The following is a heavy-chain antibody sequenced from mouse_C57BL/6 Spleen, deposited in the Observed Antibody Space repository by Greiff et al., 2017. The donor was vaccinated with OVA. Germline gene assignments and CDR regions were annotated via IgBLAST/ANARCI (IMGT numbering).Heavy chain of an antibody. D-gene: IGHD2-1*01. Sequence: VQLQQSGPELVKPGASVKISCKASGYTFTDYYMNWVKQSHGKSLEWIGDINPNNGGTSYNQKFKGKATLTVDKSSSTAYMELRSLTSEDSAVYYCARFGNYVSYYFDYWGQGTTLTVSS. CDR1: GYTFTDYY. CDR3: ARFGNYVSYYFDY. CDR2: INPNNGGT. V-gene: IGHV1-26*01. J-gene: IGHJ2*01.